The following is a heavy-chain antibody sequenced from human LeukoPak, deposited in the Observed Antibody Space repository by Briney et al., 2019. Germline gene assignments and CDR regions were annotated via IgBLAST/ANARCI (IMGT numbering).Heavy chain of an antibody. CDR3: ARGQTGTSLDY. CDR2: IIPIFGTA. V-gene: IGHV1-69*13. CDR1: GYTFTSYG. J-gene: IGHJ4*02. D-gene: IGHD1-1*01. Sequence: GASVKVSCKASGYTFTSYGISWVRQAPGQGLEWMGGIIPIFGTANYAQKFQGRVTITADESTSTAYMELSSLRSEDTAVYYCARGQTGTSLDYWGQGTLVTVSS.